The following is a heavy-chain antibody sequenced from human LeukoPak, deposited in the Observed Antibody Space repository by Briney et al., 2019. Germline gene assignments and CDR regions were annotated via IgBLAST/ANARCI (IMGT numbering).Heavy chain of an antibody. J-gene: IGHJ4*02. CDR1: GFTFSSYV. CDR2: MSYDGSNK. Sequence: PGRSLRLSCAASGFTFSSYVMHWVRQAPGKGPEWVAVMSYDGSNKYDADSVKGRFTISRDNSKNTVYLQMNSLRAEDTAVYYCARGRDCSGGSCYLDYWGQGTLVSVSS. CDR3: ARGRDCSGGSCYLDY. D-gene: IGHD2-15*01. V-gene: IGHV3-30-3*01.